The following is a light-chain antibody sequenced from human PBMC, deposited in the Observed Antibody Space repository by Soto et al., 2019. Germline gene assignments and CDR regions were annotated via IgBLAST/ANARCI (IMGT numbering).Light chain of an antibody. Sequence: QSALTQDASVSGSPGQSITISCTGTSSDIGTYDLVSWYQQHPGKAPKLMIYEVSKRPSGVSNRFSGSKSGNTASLTISGLQAEDEADYYCCSYAGSPYVFGTGTKSPS. CDR2: EVS. CDR1: SSDIGTYDL. V-gene: IGLV2-23*02. J-gene: IGLJ1*01. CDR3: CSYAGSPYV.